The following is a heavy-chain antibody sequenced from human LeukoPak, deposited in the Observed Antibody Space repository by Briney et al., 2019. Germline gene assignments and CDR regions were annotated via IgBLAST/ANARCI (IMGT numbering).Heavy chain of an antibody. Sequence: GGSLRLSCAASGFDFSSYSMNWVRQAPGKGLEWVSAISPWSDYIYYVDSVKGRFTISRDYAKNSLYLQMNSLRAEDTAVNYCVRAPTVSVGYCSSSSCQADYWGQGTLVTVSS. V-gene: IGHV3-21*01. CDR2: ISPWSDYI. D-gene: IGHD2-2*01. CDR3: VRAPTVSVGYCSSSSCQADY. CDR1: GFDFSSYS. J-gene: IGHJ4*02.